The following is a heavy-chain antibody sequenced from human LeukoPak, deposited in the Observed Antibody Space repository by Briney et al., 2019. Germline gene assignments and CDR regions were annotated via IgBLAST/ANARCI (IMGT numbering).Heavy chain of an antibody. V-gene: IGHV4-4*09. D-gene: IGHD1-26*01. J-gene: IGHJ6*03. CDR3: ARHGNYYYYMDV. Sequence: SETLSLTCTVSGGSISSYYWSWIRQPPGKGLEWIGYIYTSGSTNYNPSLKSRVTISVDTSKNQFSLKLSSVTAADTAVYYCARHGNYYYYMDVWGKGTTDTVSS. CDR2: IYTSGST. CDR1: GGSISSYY.